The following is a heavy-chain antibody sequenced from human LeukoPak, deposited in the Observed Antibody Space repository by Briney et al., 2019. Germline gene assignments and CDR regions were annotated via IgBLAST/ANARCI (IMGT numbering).Heavy chain of an antibody. Sequence: GGSLRLSCAASGFTFSSSGMNWVRQAPGKGLEWVSYTSSATSTIYYADSVKGRFTISRDNAKNSLYLQMNSLRAEDTAVYYCARDVTYYGGDWFDPWGQGTLVTVPS. D-gene: IGHD4-23*01. CDR3: ARDVTYYGGDWFDP. CDR2: TSSATSTI. CDR1: GFTFSSSG. V-gene: IGHV3-48*04. J-gene: IGHJ5*02.